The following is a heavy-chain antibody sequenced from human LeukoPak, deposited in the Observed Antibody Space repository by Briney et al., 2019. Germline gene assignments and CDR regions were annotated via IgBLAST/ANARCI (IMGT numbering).Heavy chain of an antibody. CDR3: ARGQQQLALDY. CDR1: GGSFSGYY. CDR2: INHSGST. Sequence: KPSETLSLTCAVYGGSFSGYYWSWIRQPPGKGLEWIGEINHSGSTNYNPSLKSRVTISVDTSKNQFSLKLSSVTAADTAVYYCARGQQQLALDYWGQGTLVTVSS. J-gene: IGHJ4*02. V-gene: IGHV4-34*01. D-gene: IGHD6-13*01.